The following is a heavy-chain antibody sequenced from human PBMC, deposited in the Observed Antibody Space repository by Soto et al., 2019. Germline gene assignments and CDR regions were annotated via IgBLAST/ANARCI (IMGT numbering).Heavy chain of an antibody. CDR2: IDPSDSYT. CDR3: ARQIYDSSGYYYVGFDY. D-gene: IGHD3-22*01. J-gene: IGHJ4*02. V-gene: IGHV5-10-1*01. Sequence: GESLKISCNGSGYSFTSYWISWVRQMPGKGLEWMGRIDPSDSYTNYSPSFQGHVTISADKSISTAYLQWSSLKASDTAMYYCARQIYDSSGYYYVGFDYWGQGTLVTVSS. CDR1: GYSFTSYW.